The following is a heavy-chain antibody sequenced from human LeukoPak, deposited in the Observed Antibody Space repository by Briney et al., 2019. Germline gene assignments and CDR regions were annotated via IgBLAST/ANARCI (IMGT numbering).Heavy chain of an antibody. CDR1: GFTFSSYS. V-gene: IGHV3-21*01. CDR3: ARGTMFPYYFDY. J-gene: IGHJ4*02. D-gene: IGHD3-10*02. CDR2: ISSSSSYI. Sequence: GGSLRLSCAASGFTFSSYSMKWVRQAPGKGLEWVSFISSSSSYIYYADSLKGRFTISRDNAKNSLYLQMNSLRAEDTAVYYCARGTMFPYYFDYWGQGTLVTVSS.